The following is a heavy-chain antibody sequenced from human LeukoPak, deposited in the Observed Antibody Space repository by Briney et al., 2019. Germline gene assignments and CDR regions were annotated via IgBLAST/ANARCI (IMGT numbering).Heavy chain of an antibody. D-gene: IGHD1-14*01. CDR2: IKEDGSEK. V-gene: IGHV3-7*05. CDR1: GFIFSTYS. Sequence: GGSLRLSCGASGFIFSTYSMTWVRQAPGKGLEWVANIKEDGSEKYYVDSLKGRFTISRDNAKNSLYLQMNSLRAEDTAVYYCAKDVKYNLEYWGQGTLVTVSS. J-gene: IGHJ4*02. CDR3: AKDVKYNLEY.